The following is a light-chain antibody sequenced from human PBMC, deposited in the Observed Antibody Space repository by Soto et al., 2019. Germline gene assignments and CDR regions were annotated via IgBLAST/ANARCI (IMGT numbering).Light chain of an antibody. V-gene: IGKV3-15*01. CDR3: QQYNNWLWT. CDR1: QSVNSN. J-gene: IGKJ1*01. CDR2: GAS. Sequence: EIVMTQSPATLSVSPGERATLSCRASQSVNSNLVWYQQKPGQAPRLLIYGASTRATGITGRFSGSGYGTEFTLTISSLQSEDVAVYYCQQYNNWLWTFGQGTKVEIK.